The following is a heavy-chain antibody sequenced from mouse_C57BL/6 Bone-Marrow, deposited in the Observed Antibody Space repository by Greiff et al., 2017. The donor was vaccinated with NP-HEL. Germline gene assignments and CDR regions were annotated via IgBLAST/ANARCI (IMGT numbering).Heavy chain of an antibody. CDR2: IDPENGDT. V-gene: IGHV14-4*01. CDR1: GFNIKDDY. CDR3: TTLIYFDY. Sequence: EVQLQQSGAELVRPGASVKLSCTASGFNIKDDYMHWVKQRPEQGLEWIGWIDPENGDTEYASKFQGKATIIADTSSNTAYLQLSSLTSEDTAVYYCTTLIYFDYWGQGTTLTVSS. J-gene: IGHJ2*01.